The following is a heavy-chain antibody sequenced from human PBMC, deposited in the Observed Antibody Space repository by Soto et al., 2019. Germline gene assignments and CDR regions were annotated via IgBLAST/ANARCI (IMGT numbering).Heavy chain of an antibody. V-gene: IGHV1-8*01. Sequence: QVHLVQSGAEVKKPGASVKVSCKASGYTFTSYDINWVRHVAGQGLEWMGWMSPNSGDTAYAQEFQGRVTMSRNTSISIAFMELSRLRPADTAVYYCARGLKMLRVFGLKTYYYYYMDVWGKGTTVTLSS. CDR3: ARGLKMLRVFGLKTYYYYYMDV. J-gene: IGHJ6*03. CDR1: GYTFTSYD. CDR2: MSPNSGDT. D-gene: IGHD3-10*01.